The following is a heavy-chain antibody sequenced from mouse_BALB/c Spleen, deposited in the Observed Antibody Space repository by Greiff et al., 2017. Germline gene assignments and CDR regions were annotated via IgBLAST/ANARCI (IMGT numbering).Heavy chain of an antibody. CDR1: GYTFTSYW. CDR3: TRSVSAWFAY. D-gene: IGHD2-2*01. CDR2: IYPGNSDT. Sequence: EVKVEESGTVLARPGASVKMSCKASGYTFTSYWMHWVKQRPGQGLEWIGAIYPGNSDTSYNQKFKGKAKLTAVTSTSTAYMELSSLTNEDSAVYYCTRSVSAWFAYWGQGTLVTVSA. V-gene: IGHV1-5*01. J-gene: IGHJ3*01.